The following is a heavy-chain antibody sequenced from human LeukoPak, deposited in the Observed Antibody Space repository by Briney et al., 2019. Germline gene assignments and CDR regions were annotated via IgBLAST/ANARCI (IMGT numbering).Heavy chain of an antibody. V-gene: IGHV3-48*01. CDR3: ARGVAVAAFSAFDV. CDR1: GFTLSSYS. Sequence: GRSLRLSCAASGFTLSSYSMNWVRQAPGKGLEWVSYTGSSSTTIYYADSVKGRFTISRDIAKNSLYLQMSSLKAEDTAVCYCARGVAVAAFSAFDVWGQGTMVTVSS. CDR2: TGSSSTTI. D-gene: IGHD6-19*01. J-gene: IGHJ3*01.